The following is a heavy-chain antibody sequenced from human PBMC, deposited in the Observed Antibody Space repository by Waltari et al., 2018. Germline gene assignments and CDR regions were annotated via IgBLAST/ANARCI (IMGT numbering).Heavy chain of an antibody. D-gene: IGHD2-21*01. V-gene: IGHV1-3*01. CDR3: ARGFRYCGGDCYPFDY. Sequence: QVQLVQSGAEVKKPGASVKVSCKASGYTFTSYAMHWVRQAPGQRLEWMGWINAGNGNTKYSQKFQGRVTITTDESTSTAYMELSSLRSEDTAVYYCARGFRYCGGDCYPFDYWGQGTLVTVSS. CDR1: GYTFTSYA. CDR2: INAGNGNT. J-gene: IGHJ4*02.